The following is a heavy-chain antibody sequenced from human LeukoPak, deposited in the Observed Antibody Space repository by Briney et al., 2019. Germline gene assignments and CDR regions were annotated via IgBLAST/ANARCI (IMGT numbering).Heavy chain of an antibody. CDR1: GGSISSADYF. D-gene: IGHD3-9*01. J-gene: IGHJ4*02. V-gene: IGHV4-61*08. Sequence: SETLSLTCTVSGGSISSADYFWSWIRQPPGKGLEWIGYIYYSGSTNYNPSLKSRVTISVDTSKNQFSLKLSSVTAVDTAVYYCARVFPSQYYDILTGPGFDYWGQGTLVTVSS. CDR2: IYYSGST. CDR3: ARVFPSQYYDILTGPGFDY.